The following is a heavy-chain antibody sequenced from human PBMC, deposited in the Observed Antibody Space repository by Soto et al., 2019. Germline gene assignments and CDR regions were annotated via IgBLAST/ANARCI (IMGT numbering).Heavy chain of an antibody. J-gene: IGHJ3*02. Sequence: SETLSLTCTVSGGSISSYYWSWIRQPPGKGLERIGYIYYSGSTNYNPSLKSRVTISVDTSKNQFSLKLSSVTAADTAVYYCARYSCWSGYYPGSDAFDIWGQGTMVTVSS. CDR1: GGSISSYY. CDR2: IYYSGST. D-gene: IGHD3-3*01. CDR3: ARYSCWSGYYPGSDAFDI. V-gene: IGHV4-59*01.